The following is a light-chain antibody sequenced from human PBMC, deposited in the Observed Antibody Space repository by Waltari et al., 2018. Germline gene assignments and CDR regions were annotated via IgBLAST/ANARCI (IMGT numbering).Light chain of an antibody. Sequence: QSALTQPPSASGSPGQSVTISCTGTSSDVGNYKYVSWYQQHPGKAPKLLISEDTKRPEGVPDRFTGSKSGNTASLTVSGLQADDEADYYCSSYAGSNNFVFGTGTKVTVL. CDR1: SSDVGNYKY. V-gene: IGLV2-8*01. CDR2: EDT. J-gene: IGLJ1*01. CDR3: SSYAGSNNFV.